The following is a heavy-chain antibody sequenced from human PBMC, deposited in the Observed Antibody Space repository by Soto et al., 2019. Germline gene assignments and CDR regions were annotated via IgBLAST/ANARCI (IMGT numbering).Heavy chain of an antibody. J-gene: IGHJ4*01. Sequence: EVQLVESGGGLVQPGGSLRLSCVASGFTFTNYRIHWVRQAPGKGLVWVARINSDGTRINYADSVKGRFTISRDNAKNTVFLQMNSLRDEDSAVYFCARAGDWNYVQDFWGHGTLVTVSS. V-gene: IGHV3-74*01. CDR1: GFTFTNYR. D-gene: IGHD1-7*01. CDR2: INSDGTRI. CDR3: ARAGDWNYVQDF.